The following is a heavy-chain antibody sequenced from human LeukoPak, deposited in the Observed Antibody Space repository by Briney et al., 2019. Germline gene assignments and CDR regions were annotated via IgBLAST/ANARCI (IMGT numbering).Heavy chain of an antibody. V-gene: IGHV3-30*02. CDR1: GFSFSSYG. Sequence: GGSLRLSCAASGFSFSSYGMHWVRQAPGKGLEWVAFIRYDGSNKYYADSVKGRFTISRDNSKNTLYLQMNSLRAEDTAVYYCAKSPTVTTYIDYWGQGTLVTVSS. CDR3: AKSPTVTTYIDY. J-gene: IGHJ4*02. CDR2: IRYDGSNK. D-gene: IGHD4-11*01.